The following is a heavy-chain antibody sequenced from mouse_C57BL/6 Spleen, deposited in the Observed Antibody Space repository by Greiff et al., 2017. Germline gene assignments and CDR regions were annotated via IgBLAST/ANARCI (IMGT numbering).Heavy chain of an antibody. J-gene: IGHJ4*01. Sequence: VQLQQSGPELVKPGASVKISCKASGYAFSSSWMNWVKQRPGKGLEWIGRIYPGDGDTNYNGKFKGKATLTADKSSSTAYMQLSSQTSEDSAVYFCARGTYYYGSSYDYYAMDYWGQGTSVTVSS. CDR3: ARGTYYYGSSYDYYAMDY. V-gene: IGHV1-82*01. CDR2: IYPGDGDT. D-gene: IGHD1-1*01. CDR1: GYAFSSSW.